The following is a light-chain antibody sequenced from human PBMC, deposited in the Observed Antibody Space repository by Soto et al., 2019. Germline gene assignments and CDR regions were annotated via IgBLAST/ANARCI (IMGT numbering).Light chain of an antibody. Sequence: SLTTGRRASLYCRASQSVSNNHLAWYQQKPGQAPRLLIYGASTRATGIPDRFSGSGSGTDFTLTISRLEPEDFAVYYCQHCVTAPQTFGQGTKVDIK. CDR1: QSVSNNH. V-gene: IGKV3-20*01. CDR2: GAS. CDR3: QHCVTAPQT. J-gene: IGKJ1*01.